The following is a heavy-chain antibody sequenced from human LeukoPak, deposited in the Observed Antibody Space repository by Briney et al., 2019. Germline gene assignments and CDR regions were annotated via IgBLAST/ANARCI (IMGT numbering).Heavy chain of an antibody. D-gene: IGHD2-2*01. CDR2: HSGST. J-gene: IGHJ2*01. V-gene: IGHV4-34*01. Sequence: HSGSTNYNPSLKSRVTISVDTSKNQFSLKLSSVTAADTAVYYCARVPCSSTSCYRYFDLWGRGTLVTVSP. CDR3: ARVPCSSTSCYRYFDL.